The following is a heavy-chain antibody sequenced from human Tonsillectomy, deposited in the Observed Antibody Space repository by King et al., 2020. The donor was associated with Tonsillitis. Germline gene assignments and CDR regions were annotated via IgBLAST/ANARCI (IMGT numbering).Heavy chain of an antibody. CDR2: ISSSSSTI. CDR3: ARDGIPRDFDY. J-gene: IGHJ4*02. D-gene: IGHD1-1*01. V-gene: IGHV3-48*01. CDR1: GFTFSSYS. Sequence: VQLVESGGGLVQPGGSLRLSCAASGFTFSSYSMNWVRQAPGKGLEWVSYISSSSSTIYYADSVKGRFTISRDNAKNSLYLQMNSLRAEDTAVYYCARDGIPRDFDYWGQGTLVTVSS.